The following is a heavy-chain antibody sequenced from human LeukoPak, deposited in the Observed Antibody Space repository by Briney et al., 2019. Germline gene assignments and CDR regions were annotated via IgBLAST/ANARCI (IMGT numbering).Heavy chain of an antibody. Sequence: GGSLRLSCAASGFMFSSNWMSWVRLAPGKGLEWVSAISGSGGSTYYADSVKGRFTISRDNSKNTLYLQMNSLRVEDTAVYFCAEEMGDYGSGSYHYWGQGTLVTVSS. D-gene: IGHD3-10*01. J-gene: IGHJ4*02. CDR3: AEEMGDYGSGSYHY. V-gene: IGHV3-23*01. CDR1: GFMFSSNW. CDR2: ISGSGGST.